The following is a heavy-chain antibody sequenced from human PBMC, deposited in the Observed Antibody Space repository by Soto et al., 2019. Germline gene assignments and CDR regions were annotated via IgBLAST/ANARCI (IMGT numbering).Heavy chain of an antibody. CDR1: GGSISSSSYY. J-gene: IGHJ4*02. Sequence: SETLSLTCTVSGGSISSSSYYWGWIRQPPGKGLEWIGSIYYSGSTYYNPSLKSRVTISVDTSKNQFSLKLSSVTAADTAVYYCARHLRSWEIDYWGQGTLVTVSS. CDR3: ARHLRSWEIDY. V-gene: IGHV4-39*01. CDR2: IYYSGST. D-gene: IGHD6-13*01.